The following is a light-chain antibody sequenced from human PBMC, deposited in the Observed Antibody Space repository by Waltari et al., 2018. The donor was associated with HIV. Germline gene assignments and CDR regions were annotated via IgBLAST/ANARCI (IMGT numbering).Light chain of an antibody. CDR2: NHG. CDR1: SANIGYNY. V-gene: IGLV1-47*01. Sequence: QSVLTQPPSASGTPGQRVIISCSGSSANIGYNYVFWYQHLPGTAPKLVNYNHGQRPSGVPGRFSGSKSGTSASPALSGVRAEDEGGYLCAGWDDSLGGSYVFGNGDKGTVL. CDR3: AGWDDSLGGSYV. J-gene: IGLJ1*01.